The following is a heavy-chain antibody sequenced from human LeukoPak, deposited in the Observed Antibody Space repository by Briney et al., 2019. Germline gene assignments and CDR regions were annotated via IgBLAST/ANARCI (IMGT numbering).Heavy chain of an antibody. V-gene: IGHV3-48*03. CDR3: ARENLQLWLRYFDY. CDR2: ISGSGRTM. CDR1: GFTFSSYE. D-gene: IGHD5-18*01. J-gene: IGHJ4*02. Sequence: GGSLRLSCAASGFTFSSYEMNWVRQAPGKGLEWVSYISGSGRTMYYADSVKGRFTISRDSAKNSLYLQMNSLRAEDTAVYYCARENLQLWLRYFDYWGQGTLVTVSS.